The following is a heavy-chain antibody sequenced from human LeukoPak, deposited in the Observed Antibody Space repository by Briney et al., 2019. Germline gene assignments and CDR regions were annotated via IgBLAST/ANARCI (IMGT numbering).Heavy chain of an antibody. D-gene: IGHD1-1*01. Sequence: GGSLRLSCAASGSTFSSYWMHWVRQAPGKGLVWVSRINSDGSSTSYADSVKGRFTISRDNAKNTLYLQMNSLRAEDTAVYYCARGYRSTRWLQLYWGQGTLVTVSS. CDR3: ARGYRSTRWLQLY. J-gene: IGHJ4*02. V-gene: IGHV3-74*01. CDR1: GSTFSSYW. CDR2: INSDGSST.